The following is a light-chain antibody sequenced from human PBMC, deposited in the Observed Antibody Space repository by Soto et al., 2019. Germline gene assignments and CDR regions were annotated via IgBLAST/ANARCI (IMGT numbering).Light chain of an antibody. CDR1: QILLYSNGYNY. CDR3: MQALQLRT. J-gene: IGKJ1*01. V-gene: IGKV2-28*01. CDR2: LGS. Sequence: DIVMTQSPLSLPVTPGEPSSISCRSSQILLYSNGYNYLDWYLQKPGQSPQLLIYLGSNRASGVPDRFSGSGSGTDFTLKISRVEAEDVGVYYCMQALQLRTFGQGTKVDI.